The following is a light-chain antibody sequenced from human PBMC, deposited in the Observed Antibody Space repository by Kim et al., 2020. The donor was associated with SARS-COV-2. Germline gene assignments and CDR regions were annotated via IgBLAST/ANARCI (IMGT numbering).Light chain of an antibody. CDR2: EDD. V-gene: IGLV6-57*03. CDR1: SGSIDDNY. CDR3: QSYNRDNVL. J-gene: IGLJ2*01. Sequence: GKTATIACTRSSGSIDDNYVQWYQQRPGGVPTTVIYEDDQRPSGVSARFSGSIDNSSNSASLTISGLRTEDEADYYCQSYNRDNVLFGGGTQLTVL.